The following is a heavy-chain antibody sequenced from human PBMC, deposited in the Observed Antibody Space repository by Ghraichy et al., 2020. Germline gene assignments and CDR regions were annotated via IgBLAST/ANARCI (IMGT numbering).Heavy chain of an antibody. Sequence: SETLSLTCTVSGYSISSGYYRGWIRQPPGKGLEWIGSISHSGSTNYNPSLKSRVTISIDTSKNQFSLNLRSVTAADTAVYYCARSGAAGRYYYYYGMDVWGQGTTVTVSS. CDR3: ARSGAAGRYYYYYGMDV. V-gene: IGHV4-38-2*02. CDR1: GYSISSGYY. CDR2: ISHSGST. J-gene: IGHJ6*02. D-gene: IGHD6-13*01.